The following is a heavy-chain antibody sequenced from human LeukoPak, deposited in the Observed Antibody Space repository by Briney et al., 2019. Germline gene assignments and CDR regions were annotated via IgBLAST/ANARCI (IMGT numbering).Heavy chain of an antibody. V-gene: IGHV3-53*01. J-gene: IGHJ4*02. CDR3: ASHYYDSSGYAY. CDR1: GFTVSSNY. CDR2: IYSGGST. D-gene: IGHD3-22*01. Sequence: GGSLGLSCAASGFTVSSNYMSWVRQAPGKGLEWVSVIYSGGSTYYADSVKGRFTISRDNSKNTLYLQMNSLRAEDTAVYYCASHYYDSSGYAYWGQGTLVTVSS.